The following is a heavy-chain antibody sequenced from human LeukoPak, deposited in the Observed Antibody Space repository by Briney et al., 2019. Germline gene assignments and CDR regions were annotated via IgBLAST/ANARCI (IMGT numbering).Heavy chain of an antibody. CDR2: INPNSGGT. Sequence: ASVKVSCKASGYTFTSYGISWVRQAPGQGLEWMGWINPNSGGTNYAQKFQGRVTMTRDTSISTAYMELSRLRSDDTAVYYCARAGAARSYYYGMDVWGQGTTVTVSS. D-gene: IGHD3-10*01. V-gene: IGHV1-2*02. CDR3: ARAGAARSYYYGMDV. CDR1: GYTFTSYG. J-gene: IGHJ6*02.